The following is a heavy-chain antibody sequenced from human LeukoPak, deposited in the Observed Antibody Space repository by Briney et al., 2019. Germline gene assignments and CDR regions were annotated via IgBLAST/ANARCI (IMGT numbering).Heavy chain of an antibody. D-gene: IGHD6-13*01. Sequence: GGSLRLSCAASGFTFSDYWMYWVRQAPGKGLVWVSRINSDGSATFYADSVKGRFTISRDNAKNTLYLQMNSLRAEDTAVYYCVKAIVAAGYDYWGQGTLVTVSS. J-gene: IGHJ4*02. CDR3: VKAIVAAGYDY. V-gene: IGHV3-74*01. CDR2: INSDGSAT. CDR1: GFTFSDYW.